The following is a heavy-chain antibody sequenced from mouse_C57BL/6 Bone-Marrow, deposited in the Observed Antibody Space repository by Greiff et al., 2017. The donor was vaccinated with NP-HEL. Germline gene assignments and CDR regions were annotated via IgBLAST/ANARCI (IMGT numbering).Heavy chain of an antibody. V-gene: IGHV1-81*01. J-gene: IGHJ2*01. CDR1: GYTFTSYG. CDR2: IYPRSGNT. D-gene: IGHD1-1*02. CDR3: ARRLLLYYFDY. Sequence: VQVVESGAELARPGASVKLSCKASGYTFTSYGISWVKQRTGQGLEWIGEIYPRSGNTYYNEKFKGKATLTADKSSSTAYMELRSLTSEDSAVYFCARRLLLYYFDYWGQGTTLTVSS.